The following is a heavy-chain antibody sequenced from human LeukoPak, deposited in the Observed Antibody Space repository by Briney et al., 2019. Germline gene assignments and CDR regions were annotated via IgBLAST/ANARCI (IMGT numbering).Heavy chain of an antibody. J-gene: IGHJ4*02. Sequence: SVKVSCKASGGTYSSYAISWVRQAPGQGLEWMGGIIPIFGTANYAQKFQGRVTITTDESTSTAYMELSSLRSEDTAVYYCARDQRGDSSGYYEIWGQGTLVTVSS. CDR2: IIPIFGTA. D-gene: IGHD3-22*01. CDR1: GGTYSSYA. CDR3: ARDQRGDSSGYYEI. V-gene: IGHV1-69*05.